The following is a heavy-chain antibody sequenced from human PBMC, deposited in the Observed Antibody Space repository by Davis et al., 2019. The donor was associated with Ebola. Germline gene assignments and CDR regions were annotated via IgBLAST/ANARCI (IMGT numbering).Heavy chain of an antibody. CDR1: GFTFSSYW. CDR3: AKNSRRYSGSTEAYDY. J-gene: IGHJ4*02. D-gene: IGHD1-26*01. Sequence: GESLKISCAASGFTFSSYWMHWVRQAPGKGLVWVSRINSDGSSTSYADSVKGRFTISRDNAKNTLYLQMNSLRAEDTAVYYCAKNSRRYSGSTEAYDYWGQGTLVTVSS. V-gene: IGHV3-74*01. CDR2: INSDGSST.